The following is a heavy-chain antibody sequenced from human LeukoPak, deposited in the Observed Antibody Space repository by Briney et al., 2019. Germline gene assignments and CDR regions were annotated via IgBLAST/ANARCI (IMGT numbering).Heavy chain of an antibody. CDR2: IYYSGST. CDR1: GGSISSSSYY. D-gene: IGHD3-10*01. J-gene: IGHJ4*02. CDR3: AGGNMVRGVN. Sequence: SETLSLTCTVSGGSISSSSYYWGWIRQPPGKGLEWIGSIYYSGSTYYNPSLKSRVTISVDTSKNQFSLKLSSVAAADTAVYYCAGGNMVRGVNWGQGTLVTVSS. V-gene: IGHV4-39*07.